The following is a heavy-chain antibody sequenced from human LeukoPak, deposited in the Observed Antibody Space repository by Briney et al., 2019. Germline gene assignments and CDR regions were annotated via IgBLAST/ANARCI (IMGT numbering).Heavy chain of an antibody. CDR2: IYYSGST. CDR1: GGSFSGYY. D-gene: IGHD3-3*01. CDR3: ARLGFLTGFDY. V-gene: IGHV4-59*08. Sequence: SETLSLTCAVYGGSFSGYYWSWIRQPPGKGLEWIGYIYYSGSTNYNPSLKSRVTISVDTSKNQFSLKLSSVTAADTAVYYCARLGFLTGFDYWGQGTLVTVSS. J-gene: IGHJ4*02.